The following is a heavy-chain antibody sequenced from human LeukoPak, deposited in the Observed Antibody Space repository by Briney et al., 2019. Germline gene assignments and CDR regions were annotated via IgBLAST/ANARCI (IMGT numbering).Heavy chain of an antibody. CDR2: INPSSGGT. CDR3: ATLYGDYVTSDY. J-gene: IGHJ4*02. D-gene: IGHD4-17*01. Sequence: ASVKDSFTASGYSFIVYCIHWVRQAPGQGLEWMGWINPSSGGTHYAQKFLGRVTMTRDTSISTAYMELSRLRSDDTAVYYCATLYGDYVTSDYRGLATLVTVSS. V-gene: IGHV1-2*02. CDR1: GYSFIVYC.